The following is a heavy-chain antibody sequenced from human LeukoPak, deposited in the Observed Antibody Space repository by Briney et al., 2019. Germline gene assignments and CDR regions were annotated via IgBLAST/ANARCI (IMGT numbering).Heavy chain of an antibody. CDR2: ISAYNGNT. J-gene: IGHJ4*02. V-gene: IGHV1-18*01. CDR1: GGTVSSYA. CDR3: ARDSMGEVTPSSDY. D-gene: IGHD4-23*01. Sequence: ASVKVSCKASGGTVSSYAISWVRQAPGQGLEWMGRISAYNGNTSYAQKLQGRVTMTTDTSTSTAYMELRSLRSDDTAVYYCARDSMGEVTPSSDYWGQGTLVTVSS.